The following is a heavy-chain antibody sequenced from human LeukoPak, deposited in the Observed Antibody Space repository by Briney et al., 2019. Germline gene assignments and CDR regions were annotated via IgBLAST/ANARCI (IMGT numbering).Heavy chain of an antibody. Sequence: GASVKVSCKASGYTFTTYYVHWVRQAPGQGLEWMGIINPSGGSTTYAQKFRGRLTMTRDMSTSTVYMELSSLRSEDTAVYYCARGGITMVRGVIRSYYMDVWGKGTTVTVSS. V-gene: IGHV1-46*01. J-gene: IGHJ6*03. CDR2: INPSGGST. D-gene: IGHD3-10*01. CDR3: ARGGITMVRGVIRSYYMDV. CDR1: GYTFTTYY.